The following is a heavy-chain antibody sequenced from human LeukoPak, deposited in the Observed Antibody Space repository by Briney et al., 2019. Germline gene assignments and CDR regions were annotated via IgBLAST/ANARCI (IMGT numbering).Heavy chain of an antibody. CDR3: ARRHPDCSGGSCYWFDP. D-gene: IGHD2-15*01. CDR2: MNPNSGNT. V-gene: IGHV1-8*01. J-gene: IGHJ5*02. Sequence: ASVKVSCKASGYTFTSYDINWVRQATGQGLEWMGGMNPNSGNTGYAQKFQGRVTMTRNTSISTAYMELSSLRSEDTAVYYCARRHPDCSGGSCYWFDPWGQGTLVTVSS. CDR1: GYTFTSYD.